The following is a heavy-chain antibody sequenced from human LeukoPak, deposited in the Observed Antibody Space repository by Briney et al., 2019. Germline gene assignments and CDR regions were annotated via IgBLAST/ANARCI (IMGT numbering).Heavy chain of an antibody. J-gene: IGHJ4*02. D-gene: IGHD2-2*01. CDR2: INPNSGGT. Sequence: EASVKVSCKASGYTFTGYYMHWVRQAPGQGLEWMGWINPNSGGTNHAQKFQGRVTMTRDTSISTAYMELSRLGSDDTAVYYCARRYCSSTSCQFDYWGQGTLATVSS. CDR1: GYTFTGYY. CDR3: ARRYCSSTSCQFDY. V-gene: IGHV1-2*02.